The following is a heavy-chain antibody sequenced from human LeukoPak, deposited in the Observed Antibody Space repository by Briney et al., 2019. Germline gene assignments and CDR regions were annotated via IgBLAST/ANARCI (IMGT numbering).Heavy chain of an antibody. V-gene: IGHV3-21*01. J-gene: IGHJ6*02. CDR2: ISSSSSYI. CDR3: AREKGLWFGERMGMDV. CDR1: GFTFSSYS. D-gene: IGHD3-10*01. Sequence: GGSLRLSCAASGFTFSSYSMNWVRQAPGKGLEWVSSISSSSSYIYYADSVKGRFTISRDNAKNSLYLQMNSLRADDTAVYYCAREKGLWFGERMGMDVWGQGTTVTVSS.